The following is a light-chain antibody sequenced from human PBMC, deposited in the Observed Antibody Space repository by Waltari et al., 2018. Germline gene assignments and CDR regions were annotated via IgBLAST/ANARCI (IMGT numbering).Light chain of an antibody. Sequence: EIVLTQSLGTLSLSPGESATLSCRTSQSVTRSLARYQQKPGQAPRLLIYGASNRATGIPDRFSGSGSGTDFSLTISSLEPEDFAVYYCQHYLRLPVTFGQGTKVEVK. CDR2: GAS. J-gene: IGKJ1*01. CDR1: QSVTRS. CDR3: QHYLRLPVT. V-gene: IGKV3-20*01.